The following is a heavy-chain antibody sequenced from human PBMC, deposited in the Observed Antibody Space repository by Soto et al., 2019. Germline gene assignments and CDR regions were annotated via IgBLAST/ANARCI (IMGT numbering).Heavy chain of an antibody. CDR1: GFIFSTFG. V-gene: IGHV3-64D*06. CDR2: IFYSGSGS. D-gene: IGHD3-3*01. CDR3: VRGPSRGSSLFGPLDY. J-gene: IGHJ4*02. Sequence: LRLSCSASGFIFSTFGMFWVRQAPGQGLEYVSAIFYSGSGSYYADPVRGRFTVSRDNSKNMFYLQMSSLRVEDTALYFCVRGPSRGSSLFGPLDYWGQGTQVTVSS.